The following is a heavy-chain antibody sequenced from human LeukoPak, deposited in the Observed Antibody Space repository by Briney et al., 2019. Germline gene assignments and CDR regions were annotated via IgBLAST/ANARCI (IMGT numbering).Heavy chain of an antibody. CDR2: VMSGRGST. Sequence: GGSLRLSCAVSVFSVSDYSISWIRLSPGKGPEWISYVMSGRGSTNYADSVKGRFTISRDNAKNSVALQLDGLRADDTAVYFCARERRGSYYAFESWGQGTLVSVSS. J-gene: IGHJ4*02. V-gene: IGHV3-11*05. D-gene: IGHD3-16*01. CDR1: VFSVSDYS. CDR3: ARERRGSYYAFES.